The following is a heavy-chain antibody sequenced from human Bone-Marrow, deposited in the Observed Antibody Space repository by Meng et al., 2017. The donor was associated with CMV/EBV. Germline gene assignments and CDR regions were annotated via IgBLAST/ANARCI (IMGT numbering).Heavy chain of an antibody. CDR3: ARGYYDFWSGYVGYYGMDV. CDR1: GGSISSYNW. J-gene: IGHJ6*02. CDR2: IYQSGST. D-gene: IGHD3-3*01. Sequence: SETLSLTCGVSGGSISSYNWWSWVRQPPGKGLEWIGEIYQSGSTNYNPSLKSRVTISVDKSKNQFSLKLRSVTAADTAVYYCARGYYDFWSGYVGYYGMDVWGQGTTVTVSS. V-gene: IGHV4-4*02.